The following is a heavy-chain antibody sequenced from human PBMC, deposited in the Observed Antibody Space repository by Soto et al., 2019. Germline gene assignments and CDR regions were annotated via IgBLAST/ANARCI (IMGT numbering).Heavy chain of an antibody. CDR1: GFTFRNYP. CDR3: ARESTLGYYYGVDV. J-gene: IGHJ6*02. V-gene: IGHV3-30-3*01. CDR2: ISYDGTNQ. Sequence: QVQLVESGGGVVQPATSLRLSCTVSGFTFRNYPMHWVRQAPGKGLEWVAVISYDGTNQYYTHSVKGRFTISRDNSKNTRYLVMNSLRPEDTAVYYCARESTLGYYYGVDVWGQGTTVTVSS. D-gene: IGHD2-15*01.